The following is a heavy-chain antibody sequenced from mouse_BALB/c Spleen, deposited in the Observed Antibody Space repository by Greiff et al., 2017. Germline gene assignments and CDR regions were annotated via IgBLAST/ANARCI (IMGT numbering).Heavy chain of an antibody. Sequence: VHLVESGPGLVAPSQTLSITCTASGFSLTSYGVHWVRQPPGKGLEWLGVIWAGGSTNYNSALMSRLSISKDNSKSQVFLKMNSLQTDDTAMYYCARDRGVEDAMDYWGQGTSVTVSS. CDR2: IWAGGST. V-gene: IGHV2-9*02. CDR3: ARDRGVEDAMDY. J-gene: IGHJ4*01. CDR1: GFSLTSYG. D-gene: IGHD1-1*01.